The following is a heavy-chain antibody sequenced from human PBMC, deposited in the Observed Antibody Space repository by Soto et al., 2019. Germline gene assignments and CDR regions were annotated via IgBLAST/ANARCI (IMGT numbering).Heavy chain of an antibody. V-gene: IGHV3-30*18. CDR1: GFIFSSCG. CDR3: VQARGPFGDGRERGDY. CDR2: ISYDGINK. J-gene: IGHJ4*02. D-gene: IGHD3-16*01. Sequence: QVQLVESGGGVVQPGRSLRLSCAASGFIFSSCGMHWVRQAPGKGLEWVAVISYDGINKYYGDSVKGRFAISRDNSKNTLYLQMNSLSADDTAVYYCVQARGPFGDGRERGDYWSQGTLVAVSS.